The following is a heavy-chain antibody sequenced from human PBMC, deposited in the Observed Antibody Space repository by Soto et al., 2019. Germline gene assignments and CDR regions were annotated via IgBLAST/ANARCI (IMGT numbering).Heavy chain of an antibody. V-gene: IGHV3-23*01. CDR3: AMLNSGSYSYHGMDV. CDR1: GFTFSSYA. CDR2: ISGSGGNT. J-gene: IGHJ6*02. D-gene: IGHD1-26*01. Sequence: GGSLRLSCAASGFTFSSYAMNWVRQAPGKGLEWVSAISGSGGNTFYADSVKGRFTISRDNSKNTLFLQMHSLRAEDTAIYYCAMLNSGSYSYHGMDVWGQGTTVTVSS.